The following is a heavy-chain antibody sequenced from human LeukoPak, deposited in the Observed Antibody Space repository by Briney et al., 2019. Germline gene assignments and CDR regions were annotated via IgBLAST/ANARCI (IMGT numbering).Heavy chain of an antibody. J-gene: IGHJ3*02. D-gene: IGHD4-23*01. CDR1: GYTLTELS. V-gene: IGHV1-24*01. CDR2: FDPEDGET. Sequence: ASVKVSCKVSGYTLTELSMHWVRQAPGKGLEWMGGFDPEDGETIYAQKFQGRVTMTEDTSTDTAYMELSSLRSEDTAVYYCARDLAATTVITDAFDIWGQGTMVTVSS. CDR3: ARDLAATTVITDAFDI.